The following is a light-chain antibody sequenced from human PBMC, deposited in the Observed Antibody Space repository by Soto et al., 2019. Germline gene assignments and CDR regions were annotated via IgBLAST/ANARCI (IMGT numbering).Light chain of an antibody. CDR1: QSVSSN. J-gene: IGKJ4*01. V-gene: IGKV3-15*01. Sequence: EIVMTQSPATLSVSPGERATLSCRASQSVSSNLAWYHQKPGQAPRLLIYGASTRATGIPARLSGSGSGTQFTLNISSLQSEDFAVYYCQQYNNWPPLTFGGGTKVEIK. CDR3: QQYNNWPPLT. CDR2: GAS.